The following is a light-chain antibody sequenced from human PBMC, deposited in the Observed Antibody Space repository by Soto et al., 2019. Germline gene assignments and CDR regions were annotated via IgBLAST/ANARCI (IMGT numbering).Light chain of an antibody. V-gene: IGKV3-15*01. CDR2: GAS. CDR1: QSVSSH. Sequence: EIVMTHAPAILSVSQVERASLSWMASQSVSSHLSWYQQKPGQAPRLLIYGASTRATGIPARFSGSGSGTEFTLTISSLQSEDFAVYYCQKYNNWPLNCGGGNTGAI. J-gene: IGKJ4*01. CDR3: QKYNNWPLN.